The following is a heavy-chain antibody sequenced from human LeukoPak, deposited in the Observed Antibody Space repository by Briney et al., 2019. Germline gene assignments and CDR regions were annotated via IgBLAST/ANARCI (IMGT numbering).Heavy chain of an antibody. Sequence: ASVKVSCKASGYTFTGYYMHWLRQAPGQGLEWMGWINPNSGGTNYAQKFQGRVTMTRDTSISTAYMELSRLRSDDTAVYYCARGFYSSGWYLRDYYYGMDVWGQGTTVTVSS. CDR2: INPNSGGT. J-gene: IGHJ6*02. D-gene: IGHD6-19*01. CDR3: ARGFYSSGWYLRDYYYGMDV. V-gene: IGHV1-2*02. CDR1: GYTFTGYY.